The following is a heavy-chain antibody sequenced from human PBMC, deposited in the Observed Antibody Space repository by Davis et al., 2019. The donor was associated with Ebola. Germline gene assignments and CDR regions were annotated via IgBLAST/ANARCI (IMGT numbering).Heavy chain of an antibody. CDR2: IRSKTNGGII. V-gene: IGHV3-15*07. Sequence: PAGSLRLSCAASGFTFNDACTWRNWVRQAPGTGREWVGRIRSKTNGGIIDYAAFVEARFIISRDDSKNTLFLQIDSLRTEYTAVYYCSTDPARGYWGQGTLVNVSS. CDR1: GFTFNDACTW. CDR3: STDPARGY. J-gene: IGHJ4*02.